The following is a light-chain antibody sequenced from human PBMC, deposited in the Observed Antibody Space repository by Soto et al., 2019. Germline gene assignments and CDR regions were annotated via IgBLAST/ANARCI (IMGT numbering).Light chain of an antibody. J-gene: IGKJ3*01. V-gene: IGKV3-15*01. CDR2: CAS. Sequence: EIVMTQSPATLSVSPGERATLSCRASQSVSSNLAWYQQKPGQAPRLLIYCASTRATGIPARFSGSGSGTEFTLTITSLQSEDFAVYYGQKYNNWLAFTFGPGTKVDIK. CDR3: QKYNNWLAFT. CDR1: QSVSSN.